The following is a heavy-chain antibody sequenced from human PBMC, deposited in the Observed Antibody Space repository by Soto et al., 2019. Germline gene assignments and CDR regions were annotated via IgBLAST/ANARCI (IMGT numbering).Heavy chain of an antibody. D-gene: IGHD6-13*01. CDR1: GYTFTSYG. Sequence: ASVKVSCKASGYTFTSYGISWVRQAPGKGLEWMGWISAYNGNTNYAQKLQGRVTMTTDTSTSTAYMELRSLRSDDTAVYYCARDINIAAAGTYDYWGQGTLVTVSS. CDR3: ARDINIAAAGTYDY. J-gene: IGHJ4*02. CDR2: ISAYNGNT. V-gene: IGHV1-18*01.